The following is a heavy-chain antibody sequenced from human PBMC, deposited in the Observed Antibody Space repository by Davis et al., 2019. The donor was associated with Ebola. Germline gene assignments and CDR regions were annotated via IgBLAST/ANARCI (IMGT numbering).Heavy chain of an antibody. CDR2: IIPIVRKD. CDR3: ARTAQWELSPYFDQ. J-gene: IGHJ4*02. Sequence: SVKVSCKASGDTFSTYAITWVRQAPGQGLEWMGGIIPIVRKDYYAVKFQGRVTITADESTSTAYLELTSLRSDDTAVYYCARTAQWELSPYFDQWGQGTLVTVSS. CDR1: GDTFSTYA. D-gene: IGHD1-26*01. V-gene: IGHV1-69*13.